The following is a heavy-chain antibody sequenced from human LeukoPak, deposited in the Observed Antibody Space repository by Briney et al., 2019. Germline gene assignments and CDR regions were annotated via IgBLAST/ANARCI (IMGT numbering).Heavy chain of an antibody. J-gene: IGHJ4*02. CDR3: ARGIDEWLYLNY. CDR2: MNRDGSEV. V-gene: IGHV3-7*04. Sequence: PGGSLRLSCAASGFTFSSYGMHWVRHAPGKGPEVVATMNRDGSEVAYGNSVRGRFTISRDNAKNSLYLQMYSLRAEDTAVYYCARGIDEWLYLNYWGQGALVTVSS. D-gene: IGHD3-3*01. CDR1: GFTFSSYG.